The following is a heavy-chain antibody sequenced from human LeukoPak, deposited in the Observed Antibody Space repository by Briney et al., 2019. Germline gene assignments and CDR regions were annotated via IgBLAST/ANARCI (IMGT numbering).Heavy chain of an antibody. CDR1: GFTFSSYS. CDR2: ISSSSSYI. CDR3: ATRPGITIFGVVIM. Sequence: GGSLRLSCAASGFTFSSYSMNWVRQAPGKGLEWVSSISSSSSYIYYADSVKGRFTISRDNAKNSLCLQMNSLRAEDTAVYYCATRPGITIFGVVIMWGQGTLVTVSS. J-gene: IGHJ4*02. D-gene: IGHD3-3*01. V-gene: IGHV3-21*01.